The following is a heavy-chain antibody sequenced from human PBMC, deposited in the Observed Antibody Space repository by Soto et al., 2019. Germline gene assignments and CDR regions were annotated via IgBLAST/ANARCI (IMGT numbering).Heavy chain of an antibody. V-gene: IGHV3-23*01. D-gene: IGHD2-15*01. Sequence: PGGSLRLSCAASGFTFSSYAMSWVRQAPGKGLEWVSAISGSGGSTYYADSVKGRFTISRDNSKNTLYLQMNSLRAEDTAVYYCARTTGVVVAAFLSYFDYWGQGTLVTVSS. J-gene: IGHJ4*02. CDR2: ISGSGGST. CDR1: GFTFSSYA. CDR3: ARTTGVVVAAFLSYFDY.